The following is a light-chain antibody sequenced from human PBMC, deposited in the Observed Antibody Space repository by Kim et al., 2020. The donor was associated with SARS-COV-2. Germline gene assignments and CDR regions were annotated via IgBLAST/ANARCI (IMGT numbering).Light chain of an antibody. J-gene: IGLJ1*01. CDR1: NIGSKS. Sequence: SYELTQPPSVSVAPGKTARITCGGNNIGSKSVHWYQQKPGQAPVLVIYYDSDRPSGIPERFSGSNSGNTATLTISRFEAGDEADYYCQVWDSSSDHPYVFGTGTKVTVL. V-gene: IGLV3-21*04. CDR2: YDS. CDR3: QVWDSSSDHPYV.